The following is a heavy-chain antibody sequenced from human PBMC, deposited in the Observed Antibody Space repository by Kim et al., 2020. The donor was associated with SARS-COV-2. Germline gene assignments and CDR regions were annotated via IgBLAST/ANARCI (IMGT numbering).Heavy chain of an antibody. CDR3: ARETGGYSYIDY. V-gene: IGHV3-33*01. J-gene: IGHJ4*02. D-gene: IGHD5-18*01. CDR2: IWYDGSNK. CDR1: GFTFSSYG. Sequence: GGSLRLSCAASGFTFSSYGMHWVRQAPGKGLEWVAVIWYDGSNKYYADSVKGRFTISRDNSKNTLYLQMNSLRAEDTAVYYCARETGGYSYIDYWGQGTLVTVSS.